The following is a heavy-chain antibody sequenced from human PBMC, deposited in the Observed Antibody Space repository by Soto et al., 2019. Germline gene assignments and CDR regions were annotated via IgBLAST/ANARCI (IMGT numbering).Heavy chain of an antibody. CDR2: IIPILDVA. CDR1: GGTFRTYT. J-gene: IGHJ5*02. CDR3: ARTIQEDMGVAGPKDILFDT. D-gene: IGHD6-19*01. Sequence: QVQLVQSGAEVKRPGSSVKVSCPTSGGTFRTYTINWVRQAPGQGLEWMGRIIPILDVANYAQKFQGRVTITADKSTRPAPIALRMLKSQGTAFYYRARTIQEDMGVAGPKDILFDTWGQGTLVTVS. V-gene: IGHV1-69*02.